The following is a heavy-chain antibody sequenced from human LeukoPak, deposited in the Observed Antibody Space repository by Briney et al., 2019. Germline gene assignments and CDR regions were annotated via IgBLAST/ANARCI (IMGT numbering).Heavy chain of an antibody. CDR2: IYYSGST. CDR3: ARHKRVTAPDY. Sequence: SETLSLTGTVSGGSISSYYWSWIRQPPGKGLEWIGYIYYSGSTNYNPSLKSRVTISVDTSKNQFSLKLSSVTAADTAVYYCARHKRVTAPDYWGQGTLVTVSS. J-gene: IGHJ4*02. V-gene: IGHV4-59*08. D-gene: IGHD2-21*02. CDR1: GGSISSYY.